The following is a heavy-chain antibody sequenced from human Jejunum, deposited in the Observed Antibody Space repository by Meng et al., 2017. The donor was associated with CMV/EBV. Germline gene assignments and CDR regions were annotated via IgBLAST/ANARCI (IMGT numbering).Heavy chain of an antibody. CDR1: W. Sequence: WMNGVRNSPGKGLEWVSRINTDGTTLTYAASVKGRFTVSRDNAKNMVYLQMDSLRANDTGVYYCVRADVADQNNIAIAYFYGLDVWGQGTTVTVSS. CDR3: VRADVADQNNIAIAYFYGLDV. V-gene: IGHV3-74*03. J-gene: IGHJ6*02. D-gene: IGHD2/OR15-2a*01. CDR2: INTDGTTL.